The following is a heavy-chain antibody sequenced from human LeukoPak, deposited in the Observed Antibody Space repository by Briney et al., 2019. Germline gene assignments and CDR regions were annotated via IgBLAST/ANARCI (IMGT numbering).Heavy chain of an antibody. Sequence: PSETLSLTCAVYGGSFSGYYWSWIRQPPGKGLEWIGYIYYSGSTNYNPSLKSRVTISVDTSKSQFSLKLTSVTAADTAVYYCARDHGDYYFDYWGQGTLVTVSS. CDR1: GGSFSGYY. CDR2: IYYSGST. CDR3: ARDHGDYYFDY. D-gene: IGHD4-17*01. V-gene: IGHV4-59*01. J-gene: IGHJ4*02.